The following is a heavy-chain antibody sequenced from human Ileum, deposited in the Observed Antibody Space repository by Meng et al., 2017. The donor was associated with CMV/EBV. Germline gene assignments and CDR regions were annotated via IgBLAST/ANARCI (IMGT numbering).Heavy chain of an antibody. CDR1: GITLTDYY. CDR2: MRPNSGGT. Sequence: SGITLTDYYIHWVRQAPGQGLECMGYMRPNSGGTKYAQNFQGRVTMTRDTSINTVYMELSSLRSDDTAVYYCARDPTNDVNTEFDPWGQGTLVTVSS. D-gene: IGHD1-1*01. J-gene: IGHJ5*02. V-gene: IGHV1-2*02. CDR3: ARDPTNDVNTEFDP.